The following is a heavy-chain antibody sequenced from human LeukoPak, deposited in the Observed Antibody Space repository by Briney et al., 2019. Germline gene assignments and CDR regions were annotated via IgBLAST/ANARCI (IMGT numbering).Heavy chain of an antibody. CDR1: GFTFDDYA. Sequence: GGSLRLSCAASGFTFDDYAMHWVRQAPGKGPEWVSGISWNSGSIGYADSVKGRFTISRDNAKNSLYLQMNSLRAEDTALYYCAKEFDGVAGLASSFDLWGRGTLVTVSS. CDR3: AKEFDGVAGLASSFDL. CDR2: ISWNSGSI. D-gene: IGHD6-19*01. J-gene: IGHJ2*01. V-gene: IGHV3-9*01.